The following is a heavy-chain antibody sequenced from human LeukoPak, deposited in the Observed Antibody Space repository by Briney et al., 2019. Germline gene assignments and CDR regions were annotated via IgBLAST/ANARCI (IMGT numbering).Heavy chain of an antibody. V-gene: IGHV1-69*04. CDR2: IIPIVSIA. Sequence: SVKLSCKASGGTFSSYAISWVRQAPGQGLEWMGRIIPIVSIANYAQKFKGRVTITADKSTRTAYMELSSLRSEDTAVYYCARDLGDPNYDILAGGGWFDPWGQGTLVTVSS. J-gene: IGHJ5*02. CDR1: GGTFSSYA. CDR3: ARDLGDPNYDILAGGGWFDP. D-gene: IGHD3-9*01.